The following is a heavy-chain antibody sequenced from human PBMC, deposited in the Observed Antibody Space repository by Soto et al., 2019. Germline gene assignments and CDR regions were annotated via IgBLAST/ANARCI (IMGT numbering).Heavy chain of an antibody. CDR2: ISGSGGST. Sequence: PGGSLRLSCAASGFTFSSYAMSWVRQAPGKGLEWVSAISGSGGSTYYADSVKGRFTISRDNSKNTLYLQMNSLRAEDTAVYYCAKFLGARDYGQSYYYMDVWGKGTTVTVSS. CDR3: AKFLGARDYGQSYYYMDV. D-gene: IGHD4-17*01. V-gene: IGHV3-23*01. J-gene: IGHJ6*03. CDR1: GFTFSSYA.